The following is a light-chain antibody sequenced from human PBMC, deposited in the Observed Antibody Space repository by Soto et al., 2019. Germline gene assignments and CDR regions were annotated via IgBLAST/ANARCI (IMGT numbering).Light chain of an antibody. V-gene: IGKV1-39*01. CDR2: AAS. Sequence: DIQMTQSPSSLSASVGDTVTITCRASQSVGSYLKWYQQKPGKAPKFLIYAASILQCGVPSRFIGRGFGTDFTLTISSLQPEDFATYYCEQSQRAPFTFGPGTKVD. J-gene: IGKJ3*01. CDR3: EQSQRAPFT. CDR1: QSVGSY.